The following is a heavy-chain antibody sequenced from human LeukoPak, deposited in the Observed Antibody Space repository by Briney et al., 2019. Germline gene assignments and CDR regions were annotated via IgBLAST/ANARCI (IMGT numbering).Heavy chain of an antibody. V-gene: IGHV3-64*01. J-gene: IGHJ4*02. CDR2: ISSDGTST. CDR1: GFTFSTYS. D-gene: IGHD6-19*01. CDR3: AREAPPGSFDY. Sequence: GGSLRLSCAASGFTFSTYSMHWVRQDPGKGLESVPAISSDGTSTYYANSVKGRFTISRDNSKYTLYLQMGSLRPEDTAVYYCAREAPPGSFDYWGQGTLVTVSS.